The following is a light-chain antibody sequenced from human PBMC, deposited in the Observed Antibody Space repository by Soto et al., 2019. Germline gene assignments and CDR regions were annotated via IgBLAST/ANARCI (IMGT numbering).Light chain of an antibody. CDR1: SSDVGGYNY. Sequence: QSALTQPRSVSGSPGQSVTISCTGTSSDVGGYNYVSWYQQHPGKAPKLMIYDVSKRPSGVPDRFSGSKSGNTASLTISGLQAEDEADYYCCSYTAGGTIFGTGTKLTVL. V-gene: IGLV2-11*01. CDR3: CSYTAGGTI. J-gene: IGLJ1*01. CDR2: DVS.